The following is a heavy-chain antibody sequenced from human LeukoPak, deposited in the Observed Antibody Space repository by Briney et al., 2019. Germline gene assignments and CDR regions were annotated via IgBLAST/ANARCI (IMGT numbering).Heavy chain of an antibody. CDR3: ARDQYRDYFRGADY. J-gene: IGHJ4*02. V-gene: IGHV3-23*01. D-gene: IGHD2/OR15-2a*01. Sequence: GGSLRLSCAASGFTFSSYAMSWVRQAPGEGQEWVSAISGSGGSTYYADSVKGRFTISRDNSKNTLYLQMTSLRAEDTAVYYCARDQYRDYFRGADYWGQGTLVTVSS. CDR2: ISGSGGST. CDR1: GFTFSSYA.